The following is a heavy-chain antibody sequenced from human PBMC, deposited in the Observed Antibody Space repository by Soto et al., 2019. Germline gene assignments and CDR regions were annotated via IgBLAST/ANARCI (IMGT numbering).Heavy chain of an antibody. D-gene: IGHD6-13*01. CDR3: ARERARAGLGYPGY. CDR1: GYTFTSYA. V-gene: IGHV1-3*01. CDR2: IDAGNGNT. Sequence: ASVKVSCKASGYTFTSYAMHWVRQAPGQRLEWMGWIDAGNGNTKYSQKFQGRVTITRDTSASTAYMELSSLRSEDTAVYYCARERARAGLGYPGYWGQGTLVTVSS. J-gene: IGHJ4*02.